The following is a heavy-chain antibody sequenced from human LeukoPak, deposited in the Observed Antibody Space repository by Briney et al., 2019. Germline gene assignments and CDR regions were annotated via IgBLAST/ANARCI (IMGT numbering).Heavy chain of an antibody. CDR3: ARDHITIFGVINWFDP. V-gene: IGHV4-61*02. J-gene: IGHJ5*02. CDR1: GGSVRRGNYY. Sequence: KPSETLSLTCTVSGGSVRRGNYYWTWIRQPAGSGLEWIGRIYTSGTTDYNPSLKSRVTMSVDTSKNQFSLKLSSVTAADTAVYYCARDHITIFGVINWFDPWGQGTLVTVSS. CDR2: IYTSGTT. D-gene: IGHD3-3*01.